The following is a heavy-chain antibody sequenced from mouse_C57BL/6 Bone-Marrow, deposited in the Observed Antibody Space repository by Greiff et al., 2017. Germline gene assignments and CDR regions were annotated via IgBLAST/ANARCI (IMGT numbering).Heavy chain of an antibody. Sequence: EVQLQQSGTVLARPGASVKMSCKTSGYTFTSYWMHWVKQRPGQGLEWIGAIYSGNSDTSYNQKFKGKAKLTAVTSASTAYMELSSLTNEDSAVYYCTRLDGSSPRYFDYWGQGTTLTVSS. CDR2: IYSGNSDT. D-gene: IGHD1-1*01. CDR3: TRLDGSSPRYFDY. V-gene: IGHV1-5*01. J-gene: IGHJ2*01. CDR1: GYTFTSYW.